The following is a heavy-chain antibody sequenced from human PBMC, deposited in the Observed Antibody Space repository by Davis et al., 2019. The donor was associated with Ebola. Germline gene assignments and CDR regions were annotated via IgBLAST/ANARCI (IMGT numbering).Heavy chain of an antibody. V-gene: IGHV4-4*02. D-gene: IGHD3-22*01. CDR2: IYHSGST. Sequence: SETLSLTCAVSGGSISSSNWWSWVRQPPGKGLEWIGEIYHSGSTNYNPSLKSRVTISVDKSKNQFSLKLSSVTAADTAVYYCARDWRWYYDSSGYDYYYYYGMDVWGQGTTVTVSS. CDR1: GGSISSSNW. CDR3: ARDWRWYYDSSGYDYYYYYGMDV. J-gene: IGHJ6*02.